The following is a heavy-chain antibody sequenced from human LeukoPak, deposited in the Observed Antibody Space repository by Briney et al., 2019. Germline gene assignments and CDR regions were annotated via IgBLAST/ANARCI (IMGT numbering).Heavy chain of an antibody. CDR3: ATMDCSGGSCDCKD. J-gene: IGHJ4*02. CDR2: IIPIFGTA. V-gene: IGHV1-69*05. CDR1: GGTFSSYA. D-gene: IGHD2-15*01. Sequence: SVKVSCKASGGTFSSYAISWVRQAPGQGLEWMGGIIPIFGTANYAQKFQGRVTITTDESTSTAYMELSSLRSEDTAVYYCATMDCSGGSCDCKDWGQGTLVTVSS.